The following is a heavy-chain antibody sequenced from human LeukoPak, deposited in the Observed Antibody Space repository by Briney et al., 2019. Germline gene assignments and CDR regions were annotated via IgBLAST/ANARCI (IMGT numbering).Heavy chain of an antibody. J-gene: IGHJ4*02. CDR2: ISSSSSYI. D-gene: IGHD6-13*01. V-gene: IGHV3-21*01. Sequence: GSLRLSCAASGFTFSSYSMNWVRQAPGKGLEWVSSISSSSSYIYYADSVKGRFTISGDNAKNSLYLQMNSLRAEDTAVYYCARSRIAAARTPFDYWGQGTLVTVSS. CDR1: GFTFSSYS. CDR3: ARSRIAAARTPFDY.